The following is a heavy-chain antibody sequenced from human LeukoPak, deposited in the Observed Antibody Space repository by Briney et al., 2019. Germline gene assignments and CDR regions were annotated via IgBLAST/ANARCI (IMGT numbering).Heavy chain of an antibody. CDR3: ARDDDGYSYGYSFDY. CDR2: ISYDGSNK. V-gene: IGHV3-30-3*01. D-gene: IGHD5-18*01. CDR1: GFTFSSYA. J-gene: IGHJ4*02. Sequence: GSLRLSCAASGFTFSSYAMHWVRQAPGKGLEWVAVISYDGSNKYYADSVKGRFTISRDNSKNTLYLQMNSLRAEDTAVYYCARDDDGYSYGYSFDYWGQGTLVTVS.